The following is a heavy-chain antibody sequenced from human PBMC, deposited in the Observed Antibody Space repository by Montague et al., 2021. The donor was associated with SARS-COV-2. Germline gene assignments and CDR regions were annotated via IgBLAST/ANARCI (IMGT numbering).Heavy chain of an antibody. D-gene: IGHD4-11*01. CDR1: GESFSGHY. J-gene: IGHJ4*02. Sequence: SETLSLTCAVYGESFSGHYWTWVRQPPGKGLEWIAEINDRGVTNYNYNPSLGSRVTISADTSKNQFSLKLRSVTAADTAVYYCARWDPQTLTVISLRGKSANDXWGQGTLVTVSS. CDR2: INDRGVTNY. CDR3: ARWDPQTLTVISLRGKSANDX. V-gene: IGHV4-34*01.